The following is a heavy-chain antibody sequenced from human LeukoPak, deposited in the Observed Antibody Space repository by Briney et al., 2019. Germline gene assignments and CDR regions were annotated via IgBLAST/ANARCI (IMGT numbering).Heavy chain of an antibody. Sequence: SETLSLTCTVSGGAISSYYWSWIRKPPGKGLEWIGYIYYSGSTNYNPSLKSRVTISVDTSKNQFSLKLSSVTAADTAVYYCARLWYYYDSSGSPPYYYYYGMDVWGQGTTVTVSS. CDR1: GGAISSYY. CDR2: IYYSGST. CDR3: ARLWYYYDSSGSPPYYYYYGMDV. D-gene: IGHD3-22*01. J-gene: IGHJ6*02. V-gene: IGHV4-59*08.